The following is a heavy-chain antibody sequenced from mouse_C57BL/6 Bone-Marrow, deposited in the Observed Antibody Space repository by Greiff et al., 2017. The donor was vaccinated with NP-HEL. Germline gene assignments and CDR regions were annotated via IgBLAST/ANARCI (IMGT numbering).Heavy chain of an antibody. CDR1: GFSLTSYG. V-gene: IGHV2-2*01. CDR2: IWSGGST. CDR3: ARRGYSNYPDYYAMDY. Sequence: QVQLKESGPGLVQPSQSLSITCTVSGFSLTSYGVHWVRQSPGKGLEWLGVIWSGGSTDYNAAFISRLSISKDNSKSQVFFKMNSLQADDTAIYYCARRGYSNYPDYYAMDYWGQGTSVTVSS. D-gene: IGHD2-5*01. J-gene: IGHJ4*01.